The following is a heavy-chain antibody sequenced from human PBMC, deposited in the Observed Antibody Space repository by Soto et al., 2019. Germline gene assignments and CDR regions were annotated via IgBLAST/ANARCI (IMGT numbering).Heavy chain of an antibody. CDR1: GYYFTTYA. CDR3: ARAARAVAGENFDL. J-gene: IGHJ4*02. Sequence: QVLLVQSGAAVKKPGASVRVSCKASGYYFTTYAMHWVRQAPGQRLEWMAWIHTGNGYTKYSQTFEDRVHITRDTSGRTCYMELTSRRSEDTAVYSGARAARAVAGENFDLWGKGNLFTVPS. D-gene: IGHD6-19*01. CDR2: IHTGNGYT. V-gene: IGHV1-3*04.